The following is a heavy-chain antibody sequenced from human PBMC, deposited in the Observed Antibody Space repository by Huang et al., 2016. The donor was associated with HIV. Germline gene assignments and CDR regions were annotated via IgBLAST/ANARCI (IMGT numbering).Heavy chain of an antibody. J-gene: IGHJ1*01. V-gene: IGHV1-69*13. CDR3: ARARRHSGNSGLIDL. Sequence: HVHLVQSGAEVTKPGSSVKVSCKASGGTFSTDAITWVRQAHGPGLERMGGIIPVFGTANYAQKFQDRVTFTAEEFSTTVYMELSDLKYGDTASDFCARARRHSGNSGLIDLWGQGTLVTVSS. CDR2: IIPVFGTA. D-gene: IGHD2-21*02. CDR1: GGTFSTDA.